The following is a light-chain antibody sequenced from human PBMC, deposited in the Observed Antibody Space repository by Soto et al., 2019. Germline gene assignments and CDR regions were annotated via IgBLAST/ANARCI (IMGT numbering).Light chain of an antibody. CDR3: QQRGNWPVT. CDR1: QSVSSY. J-gene: IGKJ3*01. CDR2: DAS. Sequence: EIVLTQSPATLSLSPGERATLSCRASQSVSSYLAWYQQKPGQAPRLLIYDASNRATGIPARFSGSGSGTDFTLIISSLAPEDFAVYYCQQRGNWPVTFGPGTKVDIK. V-gene: IGKV3-11*01.